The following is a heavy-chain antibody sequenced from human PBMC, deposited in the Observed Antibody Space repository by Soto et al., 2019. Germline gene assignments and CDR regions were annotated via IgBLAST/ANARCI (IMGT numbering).Heavy chain of an antibody. CDR2: IYYSGST. CDR1: GGSISSYY. CDR3: AKGPLDRSGNY. V-gene: IGHV4-59*01. Sequence: PSETLSLTCTVSGGSISSYYWSWIRQPPGKGLEWIGYIYYSGSTNYNPSVKGRFTISRDNSKNTLYLQMNSLRAEDTAVYYCAKGPLDRSGNYWGQGTLVTVSS. J-gene: IGHJ4*02. D-gene: IGHD6-13*01.